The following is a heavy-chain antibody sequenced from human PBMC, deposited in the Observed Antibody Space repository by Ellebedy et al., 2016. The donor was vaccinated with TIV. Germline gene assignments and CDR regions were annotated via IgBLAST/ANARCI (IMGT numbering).Heavy chain of an antibody. D-gene: IGHD3-3*01. V-gene: IGHV3-15*07. CDR3: TTDSGYDFWSGYYVVPDY. Sequence: PGGSLRLSCAASGFTFNNAWMNWVRQAPGKGLEWVGRIKSKTDGGTADYAAPVKGRFTISRDDSKNTLYLQMNSLKTEDTAVYYCTTDSGYDFWSGYYVVPDYWGQGTLVTVSS. CDR2: IKSKTDGGTA. J-gene: IGHJ4*02. CDR1: GFTFNNAW.